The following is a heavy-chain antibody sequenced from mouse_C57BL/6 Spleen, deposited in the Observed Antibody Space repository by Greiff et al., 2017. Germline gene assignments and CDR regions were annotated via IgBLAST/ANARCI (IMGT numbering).Heavy chain of an antibody. CDR3: TRGLLRDYFDY. D-gene: IGHD1-1*01. Sequence: EVQLQESGTVLARPGASVKMSCKTSGYPFTSYWMHWVKQRPGQGLGWIGAIYPGNSDTSYNQKFKGKAKMTAVTSSSTAYMELSSLTNEDSAVYYGTRGLLRDYFDYWGQGTTLTVSS. J-gene: IGHJ2*01. V-gene: IGHV1-5*01. CDR2: IYPGNSDT. CDR1: GYPFTSYW.